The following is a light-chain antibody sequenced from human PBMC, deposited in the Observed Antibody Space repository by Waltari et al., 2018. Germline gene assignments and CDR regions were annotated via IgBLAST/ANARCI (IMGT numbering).Light chain of an antibody. J-gene: IGKJ1*01. Sequence: ETVLTQSPGTLSLSPGERATLFCRASQSVISPHLVWYQQRPGQAPRLLIYGASTRAPGIPDRFSGSGSGTDFTLTISRLEPEDFAMYYCQQYGGSPLWTFGQGTKVEIK. CDR3: QQYGGSPLWT. CDR2: GAS. CDR1: QSVISPH. V-gene: IGKV3-20*01.